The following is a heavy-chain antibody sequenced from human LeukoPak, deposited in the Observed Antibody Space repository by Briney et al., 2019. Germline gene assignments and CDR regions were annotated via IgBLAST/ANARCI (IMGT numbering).Heavy chain of an antibody. CDR2: ISSSCSTI. Sequence: PGGSLRLSCAASGFIFSDYYMIWIRQAPGKGLDGVSYISSSCSTIYYADALKGRFTISRYNAKNSLYLQMHSLRAEHTAVYYCARVRSFGGVIRYWGQGPLVTVSS. V-gene: IGHV3-11*01. J-gene: IGHJ4*02. CDR3: ARVRSFGGVIRY. D-gene: IGHD3-16*01. CDR1: GFIFSDYY.